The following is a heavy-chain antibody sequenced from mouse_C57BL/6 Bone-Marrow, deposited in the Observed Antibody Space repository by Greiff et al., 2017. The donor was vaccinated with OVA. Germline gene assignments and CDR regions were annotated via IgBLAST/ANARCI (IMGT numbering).Heavy chain of an antibody. CDR2: IWSGGST. J-gene: IGHJ2*01. Sequence: VKLMESGPGLVQPSQSLSITCTVSGFSLTSYGVHWVRQSPGKGLEWLGVIWSGGSTDYNAAFISRLSISKDNSKSQVFFKMNSLQADDTAIYYCARNNPRYYGSPVDYWGQGTTLTVSS. CDR3: ARNNPRYYGSPVDY. D-gene: IGHD1-1*01. CDR1: GFSLTSYG. V-gene: IGHV2-2*01.